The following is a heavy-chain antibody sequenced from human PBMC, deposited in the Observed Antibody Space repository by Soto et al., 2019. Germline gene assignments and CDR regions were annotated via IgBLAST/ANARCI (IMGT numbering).Heavy chain of an antibody. CDR2: INAANGDT. J-gene: IGHJ5*02. CDR3: VRRHVSATGIDWFDP. Sequence: SVKVSFKASGYTFTSYGIHWVRQAPGQRLEWMGWINAANGDTKYSPKFQGRVTITRDTSASTAYMELSSLRSEDTAVYYCVRRHVSATGIDWFDPWGQGTLVTVSS. CDR1: GYTFTSYG. V-gene: IGHV1-3*01. D-gene: IGHD6-13*01.